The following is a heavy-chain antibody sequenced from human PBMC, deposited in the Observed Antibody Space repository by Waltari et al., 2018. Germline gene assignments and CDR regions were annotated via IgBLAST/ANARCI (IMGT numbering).Heavy chain of an antibody. V-gene: IGHV3-7*01. Sequence: EVQLVESGGGLVQPGGSLRLSCAASGFTFNTWMRWVRQAHGKGLEWVDNIKPDGSEKNYADSVKGRFTISIDNVKNSLYLQMNSLSLEDTAVYYCARELHWSARDYWGQGTLVTVSS. CDR1: GFTFNTW. CDR3: ARELHWSARDY. CDR2: IKPDGSEK. J-gene: IGHJ4*02. D-gene: IGHD3-3*01.